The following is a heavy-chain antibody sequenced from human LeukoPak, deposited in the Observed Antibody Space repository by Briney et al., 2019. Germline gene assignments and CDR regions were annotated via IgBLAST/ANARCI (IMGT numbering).Heavy chain of an antibody. CDR1: GGTFSSYA. CDR3: ARVETGHYYYYYYMDV. J-gene: IGHJ6*03. CDR2: IIPIFGTA. D-gene: IGHD1-1*01. V-gene: IGHV1-69*01. Sequence: GSSVKVSCKASGGTFSSYAIGWVRQAPGQGLEWMGGIIPIFGTANYAQKFQGRVTITADESTSTAYMELRSLRSDDTAVYFCARVETGHYYYYYYMDVWGKGTTVTISS.